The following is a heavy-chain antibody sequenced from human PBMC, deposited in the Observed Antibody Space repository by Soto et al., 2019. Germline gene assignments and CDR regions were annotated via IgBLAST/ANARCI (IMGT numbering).Heavy chain of an antibody. J-gene: IGHJ5*02. Sequence: GASVKVSCKASGYTFTGYYMHWVRQAPGQGLEWVGWINPNSGGTNYAQKFQGWVTMTRDTSISTAYMELSRLRSDDTAVYYCASAVAGDNWFDPWGQGTLVTVSS. D-gene: IGHD6-19*01. V-gene: IGHV1-2*04. CDR3: ASAVAGDNWFDP. CDR2: INPNSGGT. CDR1: GYTFTGYY.